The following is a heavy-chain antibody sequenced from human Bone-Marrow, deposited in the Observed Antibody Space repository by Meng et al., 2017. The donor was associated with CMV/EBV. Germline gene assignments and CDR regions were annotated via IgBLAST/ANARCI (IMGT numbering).Heavy chain of an antibody. J-gene: IGHJ6*02. CDR1: GYTFTSYD. D-gene: IGHD3-10*01. V-gene: IGHV1-8*01. Sequence: ASVKVSCKASGYTFTSYDINWVRQATGQGLEWMGWMNPNSGNTGYAQKFQGRVTMTRNTSISTAYMELSSLRSEDTAVYYCARHGYYGSGSYYKPVYYYYYGMDVWRQGTTVTVSS. CDR3: ARHGYYGSGSYYKPVYYYYYGMDV. CDR2: MNPNSGNT.